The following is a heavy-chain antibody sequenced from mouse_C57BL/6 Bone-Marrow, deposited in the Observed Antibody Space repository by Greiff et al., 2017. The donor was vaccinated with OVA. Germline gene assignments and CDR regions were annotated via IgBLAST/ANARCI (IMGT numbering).Heavy chain of an antibody. V-gene: IGHV1-76*01. CDR3: ARRYAMDY. J-gene: IGHJ4*01. CDR2: IYPGSGNT. CDR1: GYTFTDYY. Sequence: LQESGAELVRPGASVKLSCKASGYTFTDYYINWVKQRPGQGLEWIARIYPGSGNTYYNEKFKGKATLTAEKSSSTAYMQLSSLTSEDSAVYFCARRYAMDYWGQGTSVTVSS.